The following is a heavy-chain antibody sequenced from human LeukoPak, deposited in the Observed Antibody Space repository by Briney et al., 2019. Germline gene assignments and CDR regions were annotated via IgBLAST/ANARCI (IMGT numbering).Heavy chain of an antibody. Sequence: GASVKVSCKVSGYTLTELSMHWVRQAPGKGLEWMGLVDPEDGETIYAEKFQGRVTITADTSTDTAYMELSSLRSEDTAVYYCATDHPPSDWFDPWGQGTLVTVSS. CDR1: GYTLTELS. CDR3: ATDHPPSDWFDP. V-gene: IGHV1-24*01. CDR2: VDPEDGET. J-gene: IGHJ5*02.